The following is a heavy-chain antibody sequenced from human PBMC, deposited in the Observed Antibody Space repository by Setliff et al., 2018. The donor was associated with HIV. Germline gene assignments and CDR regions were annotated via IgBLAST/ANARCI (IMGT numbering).Heavy chain of an antibody. V-gene: IGHV4-31*01. J-gene: IGHJ5*02. CDR1: GGSISSGGFY. D-gene: IGHD3-9*01. CDR2: VYYSGTT. Sequence: PSETLSLTCTVSGGSISSGGFYWNWIRQHPGKGLEWIGHVYYSGTTSYNPSLKSLVSISVDTSNNQFSLKLSSVTAADPAVYYCARVDHDILTGYLFFGPRGQGALVTVSS. CDR3: ARVDHDILTGYLFFGP.